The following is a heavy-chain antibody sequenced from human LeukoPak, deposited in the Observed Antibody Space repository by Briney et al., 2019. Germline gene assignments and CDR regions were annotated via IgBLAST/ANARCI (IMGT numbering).Heavy chain of an antibody. CDR3: ARVGSDGSYFDS. V-gene: IGHV4-4*07. Sequence: SETLSLTCTVSGHSITNYYWSWIRQPAGKGLEWIGRIYSSGNTNYNPSLQSRVTMSVDASKNQFSLKLSSVTAADTAVYYCARVGSDGSYFDSWGQGALVTVSS. CDR1: GHSITNYY. CDR2: IYSSGNT. D-gene: IGHD1-26*01. J-gene: IGHJ4*02.